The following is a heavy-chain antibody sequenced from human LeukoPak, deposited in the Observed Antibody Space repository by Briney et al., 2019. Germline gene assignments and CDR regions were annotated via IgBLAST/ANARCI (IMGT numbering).Heavy chain of an antibody. V-gene: IGHV4-39*01. Sequence: SETLSLTCTVSGGSISSSSYYWGWIRQPPGKGLEWIGSIYYSGSTYYNPSLKSRVTISVDTSKNQFSLKLSSVTAADTAVYYCARLVSYSSGWSITDYWGQGTLVTVSS. J-gene: IGHJ4*02. CDR2: IYYSGST. D-gene: IGHD6-19*01. CDR1: GGSISSSSYY. CDR3: ARLVSYSSGWSITDY.